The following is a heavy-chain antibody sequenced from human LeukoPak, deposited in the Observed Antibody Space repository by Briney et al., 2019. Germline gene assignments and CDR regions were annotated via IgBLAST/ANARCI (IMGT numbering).Heavy chain of an antibody. D-gene: IGHD3-22*01. V-gene: IGHV3-30*03. J-gene: IGHJ4*02. Sequence: GGSLRLSCAASGFTFSSYGMHWVRQAPGKGLEWVAVISYDGSNKYYADSVKGRFTISRDNSKNTLYLQMNSLRAEDTAVYYCTSTYYYDSSPHYWGQGTLVTVSP. CDR2: ISYDGSNK. CDR3: TSTYYYDSSPHY. CDR1: GFTFSSYG.